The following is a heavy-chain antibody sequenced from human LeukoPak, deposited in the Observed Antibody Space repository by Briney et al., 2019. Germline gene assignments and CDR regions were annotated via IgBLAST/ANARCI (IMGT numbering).Heavy chain of an antibody. J-gene: IGHJ4*02. V-gene: IGHV4-34*01. Sequence: SETLSLTCAVSGGSFSGYYWSWIRQPPGKGLEWIGEINHSGSTNYNPSLKSRVTISIDTSKNQFSLKLSSVTAADTAVYYCARWDPGIAAVALDYWGQGTLVTVSS. CDR1: GGSFSGYY. CDR2: INHSGST. CDR3: ARWDPGIAAVALDY. D-gene: IGHD6-13*01.